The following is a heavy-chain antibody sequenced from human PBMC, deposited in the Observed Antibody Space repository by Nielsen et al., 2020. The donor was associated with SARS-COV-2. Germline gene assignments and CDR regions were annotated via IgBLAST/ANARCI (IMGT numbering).Heavy chain of an antibody. Sequence: GESLKISCAASGFTFSSYAMSWVRQAPGKGLEWVSAISGSGGSTYYADSVKGRFTISRDNAKNSLYLQMNSLRAEDTAVYYCAAVPIFGVVTPTLDYWGQGTLVTVSS. CDR2: ISGSGGST. CDR1: GFTFSSYA. CDR3: AAVPIFGVVTPTLDY. V-gene: IGHV3-23*01. J-gene: IGHJ4*02. D-gene: IGHD3-3*02.